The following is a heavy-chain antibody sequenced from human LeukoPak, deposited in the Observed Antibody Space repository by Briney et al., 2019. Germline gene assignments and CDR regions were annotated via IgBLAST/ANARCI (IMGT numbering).Heavy chain of an antibody. CDR3: AASEEGYCSGGSCYNWFDP. D-gene: IGHD2-15*01. CDR2: IYYSGST. V-gene: IGHV4-59*01. J-gene: IGHJ5*02. Sequence: PSETLSLTCTVSGGSISRYYLSWIRQPPGKGLDWIGYIYYSGSTNYNPSLKSRVTISVDTSTHQFSLKLSSVTAADTAVYYCAASEEGYCSGGSCYNWFDPWGQGTLVTVSS. CDR1: GGSISRYY.